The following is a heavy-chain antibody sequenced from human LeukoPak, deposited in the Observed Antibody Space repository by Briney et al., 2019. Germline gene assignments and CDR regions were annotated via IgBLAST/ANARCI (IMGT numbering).Heavy chain of an antibody. Sequence: ASVKVSCTASGYTFTIYYMHWVRQAPGQGLEWMGIINPSGGSTSYAQKFQGRVTMTRDTSTSTVYMELSSLRSEDTAVYYCARREGVVTGFDYWGQGTLVTVSS. D-gene: IGHD2-21*02. J-gene: IGHJ4*02. CDR2: INPSGGST. V-gene: IGHV1-46*01. CDR3: ARREGVVTGFDY. CDR1: GYTFTIYY.